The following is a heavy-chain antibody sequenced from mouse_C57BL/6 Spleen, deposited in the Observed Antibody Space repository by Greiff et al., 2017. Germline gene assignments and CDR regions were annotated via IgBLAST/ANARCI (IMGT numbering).Heavy chain of an antibody. J-gene: IGHJ2*01. D-gene: IGHD1-1*01. CDR2: IYPGSGST. Sequence: QVQLQQPGAELVKPGASVKMSCKASGYTFTSYWITWVKQRPGQVLEWIGDIYPGSGSTNYNEKFKSKATLTVDTSSSTAYMQLSSLTSEDSAVYYCARWSPLTTEDYFDYWGQGTTLTVSS. V-gene: IGHV1-55*01. CDR1: GYTFTSYW. CDR3: ARWSPLTTEDYFDY.